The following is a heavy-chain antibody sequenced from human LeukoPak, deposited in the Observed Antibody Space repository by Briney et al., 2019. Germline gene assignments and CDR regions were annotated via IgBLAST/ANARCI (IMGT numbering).Heavy chain of an antibody. CDR1: GFTVSNNY. D-gene: IGHD3-10*01. Sequence: PGGSLRLSCSASGFTVSNNYMDWVRQAPGKGLEWVSVIYSGGSTSYADSVKGRFTISRDNSRNTVSLQMNTLRAEDTAVYYCARSGSYSDAFDIWGQGTMVTVSS. J-gene: IGHJ3*02. CDR2: IYSGGST. V-gene: IGHV3-66*01. CDR3: ARSGSYSDAFDI.